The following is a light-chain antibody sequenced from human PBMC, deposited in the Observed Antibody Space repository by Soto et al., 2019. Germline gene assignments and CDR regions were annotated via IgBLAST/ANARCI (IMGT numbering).Light chain of an antibody. Sequence: DIPMTPSPSPLSASVGDRVDITCRTSQSVSSYSNWYQAKPGKAPKLLLYEASSLESGVPSRFSGSGSWTDFTPSISSLQPEDSATYYCQQSYSTPPFTFGPGTIVDSK. V-gene: IGKV1-39*01. CDR1: QSVSSY. J-gene: IGKJ3*01. CDR3: QQSYSTPPFT. CDR2: EAS.